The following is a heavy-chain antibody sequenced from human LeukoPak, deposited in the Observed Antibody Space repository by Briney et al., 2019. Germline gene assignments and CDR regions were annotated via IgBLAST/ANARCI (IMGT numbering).Heavy chain of an antibody. CDR2: INPSGGST. V-gene: IGHV1-46*01. J-gene: IGHJ4*02. CDR1: GYTFTSYY. Sequence: ASVMVSCKASGYTFTSYYMHWVRQAPGQGLEWMGIINPSGGSTSYAQKFQGRVTMTRDTFTSTVYMELSSLRSEDTAVYYCARAQGVATMSFDYWGQGTLVTVSS. CDR3: ARAQGVATMSFDY. D-gene: IGHD5-24*01.